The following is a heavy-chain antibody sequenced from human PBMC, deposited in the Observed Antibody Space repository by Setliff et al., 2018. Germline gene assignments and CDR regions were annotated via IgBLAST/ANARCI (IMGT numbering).Heavy chain of an antibody. Sequence: SLTCTVSGGPINSDRYYWGWIRQPPGKGLEWIGSMYSSGSTYYNPSLKSRVTISVDTSQNQFSLKLSSVTAADTAAYYCASHPRVTIFGVVAFDYWGQGILVTVSS. D-gene: IGHD3-3*01. V-gene: IGHV4-39*01. CDR2: MYSSGST. CDR1: GGPINSDRYY. J-gene: IGHJ4*02. CDR3: ASHPRVTIFGVVAFDY.